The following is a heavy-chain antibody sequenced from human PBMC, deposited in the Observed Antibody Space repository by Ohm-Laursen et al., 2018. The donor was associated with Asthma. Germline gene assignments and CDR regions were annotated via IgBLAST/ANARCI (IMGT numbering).Heavy chain of an antibody. CDR1: GFTFSSFG. CDR2: IWYDGSNK. CDR3: ARVRGYSGYDWSGYYFDY. D-gene: IGHD5-12*01. V-gene: IGHV3-33*01. J-gene: IGHJ4*02. Sequence: SLRLSCAASGFTFSSFGMHWVRQAPGTGLEWVALIWYDGSNKYYADSVKGRFTISRDDSKNSLYLQMNSLRAEDTAVYYCARVRGYSGYDWSGYYFDYWGQGTLVTVSS.